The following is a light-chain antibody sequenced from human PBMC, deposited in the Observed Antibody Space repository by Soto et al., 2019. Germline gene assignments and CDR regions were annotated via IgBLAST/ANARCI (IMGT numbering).Light chain of an antibody. J-gene: IGKJ4*01. CDR2: ESS. CDR1: QGIRNR. V-gene: IGKV1-12*01. CDR3: QEANSFPPT. Sequence: DVQMTQSPSFVSASVGDRVTITCRASQGIRNRLAWYQHKPGQAPKLLIYESSSLQRGVPPRVSGSGSGTQFTLTISSLQPEDFATYYCQEANSFPPTFGGGTKVEIK.